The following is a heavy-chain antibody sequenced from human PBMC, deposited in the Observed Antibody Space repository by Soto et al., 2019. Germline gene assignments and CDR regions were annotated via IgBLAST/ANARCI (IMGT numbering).Heavy chain of an antibody. CDR2: ISDSGDST. V-gene: IGHV3-23*01. CDR1: GFTFSTSA. D-gene: IGHD3-10*01. J-gene: IGHJ6*02. Sequence: EVQLLASGGGLLQPGGSLSLSCAASGFTFSTSAINWVRQAPGQWLEWVSVISDSGDSTYYADSVKGRFTISRDNSKNTLELQIDSLRAESTAVYDCAQGNTMIRGISYDYAMDVWCQGTTVTVSS. CDR3: AQGNTMIRGISYDYAMDV.